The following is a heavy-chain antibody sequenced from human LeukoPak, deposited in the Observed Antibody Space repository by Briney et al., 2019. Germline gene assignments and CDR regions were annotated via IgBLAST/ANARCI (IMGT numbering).Heavy chain of an antibody. D-gene: IGHD6-6*01. CDR2: IHASGPT. CDR1: GGSISTYY. J-gene: IGHJ4*02. CDR3: ARHDAGIAARPFDN. V-gene: IGHV4-4*09. Sequence: SETLSLTFTVSGGSISTYYWSWIRRPPGKGLEWIAYIHASGPTNYNPSLKSRITISVDTSKNQFSLKLSSVTAADTAVYYCARHDAGIAARPFDNWGQGTLVTVSS.